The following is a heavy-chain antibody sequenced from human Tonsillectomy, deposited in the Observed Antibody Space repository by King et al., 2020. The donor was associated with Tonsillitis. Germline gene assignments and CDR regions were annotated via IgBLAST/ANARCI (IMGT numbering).Heavy chain of an antibody. CDR1: GLTVSSNY. V-gene: IGHV3-66*01. CDR2: IYSGDST. Sequence: VQLVESGGGVVQPGGSLRLSCAASGLTVSSNYMSWVRQPPGRGLEWVSVIYSGDSTYYADSVKGRFTITRDNSKNTLYLQMNSRRAEETAVYYCARELVGEGSGYYDGGFAYWGQGTLVTVSS. J-gene: IGHJ4*02. D-gene: IGHD3-3*01. CDR3: ARELVGEGSGYYDGGFAY.